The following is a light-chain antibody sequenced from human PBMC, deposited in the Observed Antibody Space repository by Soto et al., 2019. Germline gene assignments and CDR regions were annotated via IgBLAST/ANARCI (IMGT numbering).Light chain of an antibody. CDR1: SSDVGAYNF. J-gene: IGLJ1*01. CDR2: EVN. V-gene: IGLV2-8*01. CDR3: SSFAGSNNLDV. Sequence: QSALTQPPSASGSPGQSITISCTGTSSDVGAYNFVSWFQQHPGKAPKLIISEVNKRPSGVPDRFSGSKSGNTASLTVSGLRTEDEADYYCSSFAGSNNLDVFGSGTKVTVL.